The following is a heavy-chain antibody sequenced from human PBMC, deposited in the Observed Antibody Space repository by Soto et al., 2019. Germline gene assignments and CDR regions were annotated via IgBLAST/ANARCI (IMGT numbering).Heavy chain of an antibody. CDR1: GFTFSSYA. D-gene: IGHD2-8*01. J-gene: IGHJ6*02. CDR3: ARDRGGDCTNGVCIQNYYYYYGMDV. V-gene: IGHV3-30-3*01. Sequence: GGSLRLSCAASGFTFSSYAMHWVRQAPGKGLEWVAVISYDGSNKYYADSVKGRFTISRDNSKNTLYLQMNSLRAEDTAVYYCARDRGGDCTNGVCIQNYYYYYGMDVWGQGTTVTVSS. CDR2: ISYDGSNK.